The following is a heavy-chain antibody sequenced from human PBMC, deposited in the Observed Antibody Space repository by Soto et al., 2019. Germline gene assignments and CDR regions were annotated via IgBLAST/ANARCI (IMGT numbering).Heavy chain of an antibody. Sequence: SETLSLTCTVSGGSISSYYWSWIRQPPGKGLEWIGYIYYSGSTNYNPSLKSRVTISVDTSKNQFSLKLSSVTAADTAVYYCAKDPQKGFDYWGQGTLVTVSS. CDR2: IYYSGST. CDR1: GGSISSYY. V-gene: IGHV4-59*12. J-gene: IGHJ4*02. CDR3: AKDPQKGFDY.